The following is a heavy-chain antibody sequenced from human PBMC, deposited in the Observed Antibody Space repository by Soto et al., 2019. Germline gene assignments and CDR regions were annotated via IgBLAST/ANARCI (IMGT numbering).Heavy chain of an antibody. CDR3: ARDGYCVSTTCYFLPDV. Sequence: VGSLRLSCAASGFTFSRYGINWVRQAPGKGLEWVAYISSSSSTIYYADSVKGRFTISRDNAKNSLYLQMNSLRDEDTAVYYCARDGYCVSTTCYFLPDVWGPGTTVTV. CDR1: GFTFSRYG. CDR2: ISSSSSTI. D-gene: IGHD2-2*03. J-gene: IGHJ6*02. V-gene: IGHV3-48*02.